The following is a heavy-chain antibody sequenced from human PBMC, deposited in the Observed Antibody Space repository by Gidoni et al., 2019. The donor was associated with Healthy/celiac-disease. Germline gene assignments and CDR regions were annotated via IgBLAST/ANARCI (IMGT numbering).Heavy chain of an antibody. D-gene: IGHD6-13*01. CDR3: ATAGRLQGYSSSWYYYYYGMDV. J-gene: IGHJ6*02. V-gene: IGHV1-24*01. Sequence: VHLVHSGPEWTKPGASVKVSCQVSGYPLTEFSLHWLRQAHGKGLEWMGGFDPEDGETIYAQKCQGRVTMTEDTSTDTAYMELSSLRSEDTAVYYCATAGRLQGYSSSWYYYYYGMDVWGQGTTVTVSS. CDR2: FDPEDGET. CDR1: GYPLTEFS.